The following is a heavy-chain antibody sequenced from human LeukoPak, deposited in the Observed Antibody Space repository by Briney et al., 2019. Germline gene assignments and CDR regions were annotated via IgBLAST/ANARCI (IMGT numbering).Heavy chain of an antibody. CDR3: ARAVYGGNFLGY. Sequence: SETLSLTCTVPGGSISSYYWSWLRQPPGKGLEWIGYIYYSGSTNYNPSLKSRVTISVDTSKNQFSLKLSSVTAADTAVYYCARAVYGGNFLGYWGQGTLVTVSS. CDR1: GGSISSYY. CDR2: IYYSGST. D-gene: IGHD4-23*01. V-gene: IGHV4-59*01. J-gene: IGHJ4*02.